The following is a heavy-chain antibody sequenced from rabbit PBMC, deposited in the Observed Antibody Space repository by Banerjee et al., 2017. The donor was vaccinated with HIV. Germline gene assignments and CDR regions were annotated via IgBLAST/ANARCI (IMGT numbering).Heavy chain of an antibody. D-gene: IGHD8-1*01. CDR2: IWTSGGST. V-gene: IGHV1S45*01. J-gene: IGHJ4*01. CDR3: ASGGINSYQYYFNL. Sequence: QEQLEESGGGLVKPEGSLTLTCKASGFDLSSYYYMCWVRQAPGKGPEWIGCIWTSGGSTWYASWAKGRFTITKTSSTTVTLQMTSLTAADTATYFCASGGINSYQYYFNLWGPGTLVTVS. CDR1: GFDLSSYYY.